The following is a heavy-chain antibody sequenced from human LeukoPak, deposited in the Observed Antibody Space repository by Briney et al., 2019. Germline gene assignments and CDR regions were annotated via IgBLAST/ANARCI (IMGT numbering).Heavy chain of an antibody. CDR3: AKDLPGSRYYYYGMDV. J-gene: IGHJ6*02. CDR2: ISASGVSA. Sequence: GGSLRLSCAASGITFTKYAMNWVRQAPGKGLEWVSAISASGVSAYYADSARGRFTFSRDNSKNTLYLQMNSLRAEDTAVYYCAKDLPGSRYYYYGMDVWGQGTTVTVSS. D-gene: IGHD6-13*01. V-gene: IGHV3-23*01. CDR1: GITFTKYA.